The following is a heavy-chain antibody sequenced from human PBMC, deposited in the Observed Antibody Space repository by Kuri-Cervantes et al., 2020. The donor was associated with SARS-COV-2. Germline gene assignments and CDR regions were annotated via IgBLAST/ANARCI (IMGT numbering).Heavy chain of an antibody. CDR2: MNPNSSNT. V-gene: IGHV1-8*01. D-gene: IGHD1-1*01. CDR3: ARDSGDWNPDGLDI. J-gene: IGHJ3*02. CDR1: GNTFTSNY. Sequence: ASVKVSCKGSGNTFTSNYINWVRQATGQGLEWMAWMNPNSSNTGFAQGFQGRVTMATDTSINTAYMEVSSLTFEDTAIYYCARDSGDWNPDGLDIWGQGTMVTVSS.